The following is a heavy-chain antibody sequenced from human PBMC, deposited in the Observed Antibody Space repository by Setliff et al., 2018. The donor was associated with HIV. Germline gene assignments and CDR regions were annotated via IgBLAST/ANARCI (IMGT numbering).Heavy chain of an antibody. CDR1: TGSISRYY. D-gene: IGHD5-18*01. Sequence: KPSETLSLTCTFSTGSISRYYWNWIRQPPGKGLEWIGYIYYSGSTNYNPSLKSRVTISLDTSKNQFSLNLSSVTAADTAVYYCARANSIKGYSYGPDAFDSWGQGTMVTVSS. V-gene: IGHV4-59*01. CDR3: ARANSIKGYSYGPDAFDS. J-gene: IGHJ3*02. CDR2: IYYSGST.